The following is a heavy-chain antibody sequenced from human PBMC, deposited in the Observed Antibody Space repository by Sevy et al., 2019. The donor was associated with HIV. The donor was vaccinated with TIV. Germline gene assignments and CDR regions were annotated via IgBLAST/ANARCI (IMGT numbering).Heavy chain of an antibody. Sequence: SETLSLTCSVSGDSVTTYYWSWIRQPPGKGLEWIVNVFNSGSTKYNPSLRSRVTISVDTSNNKFSLRLSSVTAADTAVYYCARSLSIRAVFDYWGQGTLLTVSS. CDR3: ARSLSIRAVFDY. D-gene: IGHD3-10*01. CDR2: VFNSGST. CDR1: GDSVTTYY. V-gene: IGHV4-59*02. J-gene: IGHJ4*02.